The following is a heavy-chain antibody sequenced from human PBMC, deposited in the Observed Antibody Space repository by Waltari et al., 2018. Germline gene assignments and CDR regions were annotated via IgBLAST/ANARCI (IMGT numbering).Heavy chain of an antibody. J-gene: IGHJ6*03. V-gene: IGHV3-49*04. D-gene: IGHD4-4*01. CDR2: IRSKTYGGTP. CDR1: GINFGDHF. CDR3: SRVYGNPGYFFYMDI. Sequence: EVQLVESGGGLVQPGRSLRLSCTASGINFGDHFMSWVRQAPGKGPEWVGFIRSKTYGGTPEYAASVKGRFSISRDDSKSIAYLQMKSLKTEDTAVYYCSRVYGNPGYFFYMDIWGKGTTVTVSS.